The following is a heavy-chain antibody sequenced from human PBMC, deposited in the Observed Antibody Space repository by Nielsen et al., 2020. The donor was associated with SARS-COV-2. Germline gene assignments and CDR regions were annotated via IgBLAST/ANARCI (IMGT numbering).Heavy chain of an antibody. CDR2: ILKSGST. J-gene: IGHJ6*03. Sequence: GSLRLSCTVSGGSISNNYWSWVRKPPGKGLEWIGYILKSGSTSYNPAFKSRVTISVDTSKKQFSLRLKSVTAADTAVYYCARLYCSSDTCYSLFDYMDDWGRGTTVTVSS. D-gene: IGHD2-2*01. CDR1: GGSISNNY. CDR3: ARLYCSSDTCYSLFDYMDD. V-gene: IGHV4-59*08.